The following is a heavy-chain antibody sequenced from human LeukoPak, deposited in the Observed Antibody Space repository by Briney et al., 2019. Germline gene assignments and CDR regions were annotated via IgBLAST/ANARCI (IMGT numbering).Heavy chain of an antibody. CDR2: MNPYSGNT. CDR1: GYTFTSYD. CDR3: ARPGYCSGGSCYSYHYYYGMDV. V-gene: IGHV1-8*01. Sequence: ASVKVSCKASGYTFTSYDINWVRQATGQGLEWMGWMNPYSGNTGYAQKFQGRVTMTRNTSISTAYMELSSLRSEDTAVYYCARPGYCSGGSCYSYHYYYGMDVWGQGTTVTVSS. J-gene: IGHJ6*02. D-gene: IGHD2-15*01.